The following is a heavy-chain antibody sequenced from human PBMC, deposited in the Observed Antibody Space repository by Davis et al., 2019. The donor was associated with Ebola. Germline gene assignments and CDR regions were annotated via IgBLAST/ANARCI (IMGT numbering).Heavy chain of an antibody. J-gene: IGHJ4*02. Sequence: GESLKISCVASEFTFRDFAMSWVRQTPGKGLEWVSSLSGRSGSTYYANSVKGRFTISRDNSKNTLYLQMNSLRAVDTALYYCARVGGYWGQGTLVTVSS. CDR2: LSGRSGST. CDR3: ARVGGY. V-gene: IGHV3-23*01. D-gene: IGHD3-16*01. CDR1: EFTFRDFA.